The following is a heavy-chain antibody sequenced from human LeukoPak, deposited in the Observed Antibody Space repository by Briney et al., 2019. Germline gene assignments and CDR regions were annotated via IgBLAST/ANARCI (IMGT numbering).Heavy chain of an antibody. V-gene: IGHV3-30-3*01. CDR3: ARDFMVRGVSRFDP. D-gene: IGHD3-10*01. CDR1: GFTFSSYA. CDR2: ISYDGSNK. J-gene: IGHJ5*02. Sequence: GGSLRLSCAASGFTFSSYAMHWVRQAPGKGLEWVAVISYDGSNKYYADSVKGRFTISRDNSKNTLYLQMNSLRAEDTAVYYCARDFMVRGVSRFDPWGQGTLVTVSS.